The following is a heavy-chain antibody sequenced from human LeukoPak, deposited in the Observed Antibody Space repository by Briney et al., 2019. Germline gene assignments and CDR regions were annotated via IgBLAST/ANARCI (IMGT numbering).Heavy chain of an antibody. CDR3: ARGWFHAIDY. J-gene: IGHJ4*02. CDR2: IRSDGSDT. D-gene: IGHD2/OR15-2a*01. Sequence: GGSLRLSCAASGFTFSDTWMHWVRQAPGKGLVWVSRIRSDGSDTRYAESVKGRFTISRDNAKNTLYLQMNSLRAEDTAVYYCARGWFHAIDYWGQGTLVTVSS. V-gene: IGHV3-74*01. CDR1: GFTFSDTW.